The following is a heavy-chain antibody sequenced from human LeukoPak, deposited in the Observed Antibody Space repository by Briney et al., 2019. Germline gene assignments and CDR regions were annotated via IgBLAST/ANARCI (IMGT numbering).Heavy chain of an antibody. J-gene: IGHJ6*02. CDR3: ARGIVGATTYYYYGMDV. CDR1: GGTFTSYA. V-gene: IGHV1-69*13. Sequence: SVKVSCKASGGTFTSYAISWVRQAPGQGLEWMGGIIPIFGTANYAQKFQGRVTITADESTSTAYMELSSLRSEDTAVYYCARGIVGATTYYYYGMDVWGQGTTVTVSS. CDR2: IIPIFGTA. D-gene: IGHD1-26*01.